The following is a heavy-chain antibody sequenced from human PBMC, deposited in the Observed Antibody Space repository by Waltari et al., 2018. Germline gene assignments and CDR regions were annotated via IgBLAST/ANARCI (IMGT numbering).Heavy chain of an antibody. CDR2: IKQDGSEK. CDR3: VTGLTTVTAKDYFDH. J-gene: IGHJ4*02. V-gene: IGHV3-7*01. D-gene: IGHD4-17*01. CDR1: GMTFSNYW. Sequence: EVQLVESGGGSVQPGGSLRLSCAASGMTFSNYWMNWVRQAPGKGLEWVANIKQDGSEKNYVDSVEGRFSISRDNAQNSLYLQRNSLRAEDTAIYYCVTGLTTVTAKDYFDHWGQGALVTVS.